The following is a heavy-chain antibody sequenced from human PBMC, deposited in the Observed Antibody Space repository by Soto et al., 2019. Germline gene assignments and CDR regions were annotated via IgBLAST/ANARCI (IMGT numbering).Heavy chain of an antibody. V-gene: IGHV3-30*18. J-gene: IGHJ4*02. Sequence: RSLRLYCAASGFTFHSYGMHWVRQAPGKGLVWVAVISYDGSNKYYADSVKGRFTISRDNSKNTLYLQMNSLRAEDTTVYYCAKAAAAFVRHFDYSGQGTLVTVSS. CDR2: ISYDGSNK. D-gene: IGHD2-8*01. CDR1: GFTFHSYG. CDR3: AKAAAAFVRHFDY.